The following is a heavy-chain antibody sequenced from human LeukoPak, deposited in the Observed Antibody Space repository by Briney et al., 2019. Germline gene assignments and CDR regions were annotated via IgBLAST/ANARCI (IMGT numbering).Heavy chain of an antibody. CDR3: ARVSRIQLWSHLGVERYYYMDV. V-gene: IGHV4-61*02. D-gene: IGHD5-18*01. J-gene: IGHJ6*03. CDR1: GGSISSGSYY. Sequence: SQTLSLTCTVSGGSISSGSYYWSWIRQPAGKGLEWIGRIYTSGSINYNPSLKSRVTISVDTSKNQFSLKLSSVTAADTAVYYCARVSRIQLWSHLGVERYYYMDVWGKGTTVTVSS. CDR2: IYTSGSI.